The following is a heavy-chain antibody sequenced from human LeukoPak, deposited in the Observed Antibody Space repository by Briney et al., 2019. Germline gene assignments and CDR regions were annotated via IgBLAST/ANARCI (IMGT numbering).Heavy chain of an antibody. V-gene: IGHV3-23*01. CDR2: ISGSGDNT. Sequence: GGSLRLSCAASGFTFSSYAMSWVRQAPGKGLEWVSGISGSGDNTYYADSVKGRFTISRDNSKNTLYLQMNSLRAEDTAVYYCARVADGGITYQFDYWGQGTLVTVSS. CDR1: GFTFSSYA. D-gene: IGHD4-23*01. CDR3: ARVADGGITYQFDY. J-gene: IGHJ4*02.